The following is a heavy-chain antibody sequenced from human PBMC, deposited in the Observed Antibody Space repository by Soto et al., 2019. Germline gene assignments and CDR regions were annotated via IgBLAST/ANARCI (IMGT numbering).Heavy chain of an antibody. V-gene: IGHV6-1*01. D-gene: IGHD2-15*01. CDR2: TYYRSRWYS. CDR1: GDTVSSNSVA. CDR3: ARSEEDSDYYYYGMDV. Sequence: QTLSLTCVGSGDTVSSNSVAWNWVRQSPSRGLEWLGRTYYRSRWYSDYAVSVRSRIDINADTSKNQVSLQLNSVTPEDTAVYYCARSEEDSDYYYYGMDVWGQGTTVTVSS. J-gene: IGHJ6*02.